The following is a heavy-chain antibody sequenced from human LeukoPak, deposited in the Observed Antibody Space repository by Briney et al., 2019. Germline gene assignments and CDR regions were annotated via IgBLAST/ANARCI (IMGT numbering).Heavy chain of an antibody. CDR3: AKGLYGTPYEQLALFEY. CDR1: GFTFSTYA. V-gene: IGHV3-23*01. D-gene: IGHD6-6*01. CDR2: ISGSGGST. Sequence: HPGASLRLSCAASGFTFSTYALSWVRQAPGKGLEWVSTISGSGGSTYYADSVKGRFTISRDNSKNTLYLQMNSLRAEDTAVYYCAKGLYGTPYEQLALFEYWGQGTLVAVSS. J-gene: IGHJ4*02.